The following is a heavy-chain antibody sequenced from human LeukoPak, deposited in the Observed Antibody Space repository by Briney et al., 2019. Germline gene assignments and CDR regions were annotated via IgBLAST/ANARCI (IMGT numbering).Heavy chain of an antibody. CDR3: AKNRWFGESRAFDI. CDR1: GFSFNNYA. V-gene: IGHV3-23*01. Sequence: GGSLRLSCAASGFSFNNYAMSWVRQAPGRGLEWVSTLTESGSTYYADSVKGRFTMSRDNSKNTLSLQMNTLRAEDTAVYYCAKNRWFGESRAFDIWGQGTMVTVSS. D-gene: IGHD3-10*01. CDR2: LTESGST. J-gene: IGHJ3*02.